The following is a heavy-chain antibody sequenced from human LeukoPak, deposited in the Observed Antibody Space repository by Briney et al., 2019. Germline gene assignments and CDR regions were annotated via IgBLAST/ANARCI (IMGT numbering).Heavy chain of an antibody. CDR2: ISAYNGNT. J-gene: IGHJ3*02. Sequence: ASVKVSCKASGYTFTSYGISWVRQAPGQGLEWMGWISAYNGNTNYAQKLQGRVTMTTDTSTSTAYMELRSLRSDDTAVYYCARERGRGYSGYGRGNAFDIWGQGTMVTVSS. V-gene: IGHV1-18*01. D-gene: IGHD5-12*01. CDR1: GYTFTSYG. CDR3: ARERGRGYSGYGRGNAFDI.